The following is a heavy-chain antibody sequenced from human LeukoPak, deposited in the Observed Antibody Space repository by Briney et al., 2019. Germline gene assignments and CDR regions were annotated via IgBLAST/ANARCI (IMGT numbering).Heavy chain of an antibody. CDR2: TIPMFGTA. V-gene: IGHV1-69*05. Sequence: SVKVSRKASGGTFSTYAISWVRQAPGQGLEWMGGTIPMFGTANYAQKFQGRVTMTRDMSTSTVYMELSSLRSEDTAVYYCARAAGGDYGDLNFDYWGQGTLVTVSS. CDR3: ARAAGGDYGDLNFDY. CDR1: GGTFSTYA. D-gene: IGHD4-17*01. J-gene: IGHJ4*02.